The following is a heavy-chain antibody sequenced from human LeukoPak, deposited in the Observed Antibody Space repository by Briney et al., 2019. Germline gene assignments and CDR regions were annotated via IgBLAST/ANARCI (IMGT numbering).Heavy chain of an antibody. V-gene: IGHV4-34*01. Sequence: SETLSLTCAVYGGSFSGYYCSWIRQPPGKGLEWIGEIDHSGTTNYNPSLKSRVTISSDTSKNQFSLKLSSVTAANTAVYYCARGGGAAAGIWGQGTLVTVSS. CDR3: ARGGGAAAGI. J-gene: IGHJ4*02. CDR2: IDHSGTT. D-gene: IGHD6-13*01. CDR1: GGSFSGYY.